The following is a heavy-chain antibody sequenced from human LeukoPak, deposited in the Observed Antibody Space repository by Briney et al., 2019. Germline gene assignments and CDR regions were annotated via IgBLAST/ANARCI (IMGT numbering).Heavy chain of an antibody. J-gene: IGHJ5*02. V-gene: IGHV4-59*01. CDR3: ARDPRTSGHWFDP. CDR2: IYYSGST. Sequence: PSETLSLTCTVSGGSISSYFWSWIRQPPGKGLECIGYIYYSGSTNYNPSLKSRVTISVDTSKNQFSLKLSSVTAADTAVYYCARDPRTSGHWFDPWGQGTLVTVSS. CDR1: GGSISSYF. D-gene: IGHD1-14*01.